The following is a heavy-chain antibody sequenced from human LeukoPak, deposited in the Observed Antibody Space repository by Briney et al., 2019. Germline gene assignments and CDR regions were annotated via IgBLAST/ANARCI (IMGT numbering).Heavy chain of an antibody. D-gene: IGHD3/OR15-3a*01. CDR1: GFTFSSYS. CDR3: ARAFGLTDY. CDR2: ISYSGSPT. V-gene: IGHV3-48*02. J-gene: IGHJ4*02. Sequence: PGRSLRLSCAASGFTFSSYSMNWVRQAPGKGLEWVSYISYSGSPTHYADSVKGRFTISRDNAKNSLYLQMNSLRDEDTAVYYCARAFGLTDYWGQGTLVTVSS.